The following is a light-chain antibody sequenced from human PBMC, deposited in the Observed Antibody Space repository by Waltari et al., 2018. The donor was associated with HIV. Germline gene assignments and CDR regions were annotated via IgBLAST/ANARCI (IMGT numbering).Light chain of an antibody. CDR3: GTWDSSLNPGGV. Sequence: QSVLTQPPSVSVAPGQKVTISCSGSNSNSGNTYVFWYQQLPGTAPKLLIYDNNKRPSGIPDRFSASKSGTSATLGITGLQTGDEAEYYCGTWDSSLNPGGVFGGGTKLTVL. V-gene: IGLV1-51*01. CDR1: NSNSGNTY. CDR2: DNN. J-gene: IGLJ3*02.